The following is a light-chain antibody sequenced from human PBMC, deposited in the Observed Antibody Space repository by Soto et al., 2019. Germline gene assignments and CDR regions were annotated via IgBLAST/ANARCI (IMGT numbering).Light chain of an antibody. Sequence: EIVLTQSPGTLSLSPGERATLSCRASQSVSSSYLAWYQQKPGQAPRRLIYGASSRATGIPDRFSGRGFGTDFTLTISSLEPEDFAVYYCQQRTNWPWAFGQGTKVDIK. CDR1: QSVSSSY. CDR3: QQRTNWPWA. CDR2: GAS. V-gene: IGKV3D-20*02. J-gene: IGKJ1*01.